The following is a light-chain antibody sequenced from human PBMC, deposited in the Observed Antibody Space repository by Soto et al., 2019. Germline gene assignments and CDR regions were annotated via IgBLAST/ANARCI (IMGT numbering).Light chain of an antibody. CDR3: QQYNSYAGT. Sequence: DIQMTQSPSTLSASVGDRVTSTCRASQSISSWLAWYQQKPGKAPKLLIYKATSLESGVPSRFSGSGSGTEFTLTIRSLQPDDFATYYCQQYNSYAGTFGQGTKVEIK. CDR2: KAT. CDR1: QSISSW. J-gene: IGKJ1*01. V-gene: IGKV1-5*03.